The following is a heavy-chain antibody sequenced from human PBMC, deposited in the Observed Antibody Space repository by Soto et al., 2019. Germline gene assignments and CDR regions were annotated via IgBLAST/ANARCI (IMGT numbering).Heavy chain of an antibody. J-gene: IGHJ4*02. D-gene: IGHD4-4*01. V-gene: IGHV4-30-2*01. Sequence: SETLSLTCAVSGGSISSGGYSWSWIRQPPGKGLEWIGYIYHSGSTYYNPSLKSRITISIDRSKNQLSLKLSSVTAADTAVYYCARGMTTVTTLDYWGQGTLVNV. CDR1: GGSISSGGYS. CDR2: IYHSGST. CDR3: ARGMTTVTTLDY.